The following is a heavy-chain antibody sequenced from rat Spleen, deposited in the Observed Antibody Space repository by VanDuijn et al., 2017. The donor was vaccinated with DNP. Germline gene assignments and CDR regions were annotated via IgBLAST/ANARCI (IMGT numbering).Heavy chain of an antibody. J-gene: IGHJ1*01. Sequence: EVQLVETGGGLVQPGRSLKLSCVASGFTFNNYWMAWIRQVPGKGLEWVASITSSGGNTYYPASVKGRFTISRDNAKNTLYLQMNSLRSEDTATYYCARGSGERYWSFDFWGPGTMVTVSS. CDR3: ARGSGERYWSFDF. CDR2: ITSSGGNT. V-gene: IGHV5-31*01. D-gene: IGHD4-3*01. CDR1: GFTFNNYW.